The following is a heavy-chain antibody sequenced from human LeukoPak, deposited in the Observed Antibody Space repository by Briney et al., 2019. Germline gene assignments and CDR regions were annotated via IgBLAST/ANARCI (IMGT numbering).Heavy chain of an antibody. Sequence: SDTLFHTSSDSGGYMSSYYWSWIRQPAGKELEWIGRIYTSGSTNYNPPLKSRVTMSVDTSKNQFSLKLSSVTAADTAVYYCAREETYYDFWSGYWKKYYYYMDVWGKGTTVTVSS. CDR3: AREETYYDFWSGYWKKYYYYMDV. CDR1: GGYMSSYY. V-gene: IGHV4-4*07. J-gene: IGHJ6*03. D-gene: IGHD3-3*01. CDR2: IYTSGST.